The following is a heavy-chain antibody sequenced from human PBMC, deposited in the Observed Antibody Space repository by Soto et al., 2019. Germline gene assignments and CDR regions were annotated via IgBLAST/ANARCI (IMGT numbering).Heavy chain of an antibody. Sequence: SVKGSCKASGYTFTGYYMYWVRQAPGQGLEWMGWINPNSGGTNYAQKFQGWVTMTRDTSISTAYMELSRLRSDDTAVYYCARSRGIAAAGRARMYHYYVTAFWGQGTTVTVSS. D-gene: IGHD6-13*01. V-gene: IGHV1-2*04. CDR1: GYTFTGYY. J-gene: IGHJ6*02. CDR3: ARSRGIAAAGRARMYHYYVTAF. CDR2: INPNSGGT.